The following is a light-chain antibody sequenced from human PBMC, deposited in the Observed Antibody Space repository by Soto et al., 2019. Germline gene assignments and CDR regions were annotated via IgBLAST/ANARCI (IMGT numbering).Light chain of an antibody. CDR3: QQYDTYPRT. Sequence: IQMTQSPSTLSASVGDRVNITCRASQSISNWLAWYQQKPGKAPKLLIFKASTLESGVPSRFSGSGSGTEFTLNVSSLQPDDFATYHCQQYDTYPRTFGQGTKVDIK. CDR2: KAS. CDR1: QSISNW. V-gene: IGKV1-5*03. J-gene: IGKJ1*01.